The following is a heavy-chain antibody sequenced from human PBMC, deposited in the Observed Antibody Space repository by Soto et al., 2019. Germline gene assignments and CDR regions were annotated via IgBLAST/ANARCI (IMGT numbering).Heavy chain of an antibody. J-gene: IGHJ6*02. V-gene: IGHV3-33*01. CDR3: ARGEYYYYYGMDV. CDR1: VFTFSSYG. CDR2: IWYDGSNK. Sequence: WWSLRLSCSASVFTFSSYGMHWVRQAPGKGLEWVAVIWYDGSNKYYADSVKGRFTISRDNSKNTLYLQMNSLRAEDTAVYYCARGEYYYYYGMDVWGQGTTVTVSS.